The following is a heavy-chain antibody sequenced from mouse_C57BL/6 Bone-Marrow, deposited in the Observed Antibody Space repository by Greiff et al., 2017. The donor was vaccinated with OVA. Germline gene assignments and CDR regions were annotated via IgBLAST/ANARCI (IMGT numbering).Heavy chain of an antibody. V-gene: IGHV2-6-1*01. CDR1: GFSLTSYG. D-gene: IGHD2-10*01. J-gene: IGHJ4*01. CDR2: IWSDGST. CDR3: SRHVSYSFYAMDY. Sequence: QVQLKESGPGLVAPSQSLSITCTVSGFSLTSYGVHWVRQPPGKGLEWLVVIWSDGSTTYNSALKSRLSISKDNSKSQVFLKMNSLQTDDTAMYYCSRHVSYSFYAMDYWGQGTSVTVSS.